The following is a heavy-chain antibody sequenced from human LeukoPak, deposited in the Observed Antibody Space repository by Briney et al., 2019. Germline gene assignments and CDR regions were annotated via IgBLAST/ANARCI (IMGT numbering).Heavy chain of an antibody. V-gene: IGHV4-39*01. D-gene: IGHD6-13*01. Sequence: SETLSLTCTASGGSIRSSGHYWGWIRQPPGKGLEWIGSVHYSGSTYYNPSLKSRVTISLGTSKNQFSLNLNSVTAADTAVYYCARREPIIAAATTGGWFDPWGQGTPVTVSS. J-gene: IGHJ5*02. CDR1: GGSIRSSGHY. CDR3: ARREPIIAAATTGGWFDP. CDR2: VHYSGST.